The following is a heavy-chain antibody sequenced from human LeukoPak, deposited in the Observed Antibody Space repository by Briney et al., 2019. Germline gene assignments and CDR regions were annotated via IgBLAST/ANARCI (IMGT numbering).Heavy chain of an antibody. J-gene: IGHJ5*02. CDR2: IYSGGST. CDR3: ARGPQYSSPPLRWFDP. CDR1: GFNVNNNY. D-gene: IGHD6-13*01. Sequence: GGSLRLSCAASGFNVNNNYMSWVRQAPGKGLEWVSVIYSGGSTYYADSVKGRFTISRDISNNTLYLQMNSLRAEDTAVYYCARGPQYSSPPLRWFDPWGQGTLVTVSS. V-gene: IGHV3-66*01.